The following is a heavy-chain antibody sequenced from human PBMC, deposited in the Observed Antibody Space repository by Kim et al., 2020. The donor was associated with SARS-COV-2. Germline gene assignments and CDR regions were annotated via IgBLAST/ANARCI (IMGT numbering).Heavy chain of an antibody. D-gene: IGHD7-27*01. Sequence: SETLSLTCAVYGGSFSGYYWSWIRQPPGKGLEWIGEINHSGSTNYNPSLKSRVTISVDTSKNQFSLKLSSVTAADTAVYYCAFEGRKTGEWRRRYVFDYWGQGTLVTVSS. CDR3: AFEGRKTGEWRRRYVFDY. CDR1: GGSFSGYY. V-gene: IGHV4-34*01. CDR2: INHSGST. J-gene: IGHJ4*02.